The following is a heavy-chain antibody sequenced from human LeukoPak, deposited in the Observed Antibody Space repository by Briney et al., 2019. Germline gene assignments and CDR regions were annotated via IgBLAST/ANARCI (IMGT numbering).Heavy chain of an antibody. CDR2: INTNTGNP. CDR3: ARSKGSSSWYVIDP. Sequence: GASVKVSCKASGCTFTSYAMNWVRQAPGQGLEWMGWINTNTGNPTYAQGFTGRFVFSLDTSVSTAYLQISSLKAEDTAVYYCARSKGSSSWYVIDPWGQGTLVTVSS. D-gene: IGHD6-13*01. CDR1: GCTFTSYA. J-gene: IGHJ5*02. V-gene: IGHV7-4-1*02.